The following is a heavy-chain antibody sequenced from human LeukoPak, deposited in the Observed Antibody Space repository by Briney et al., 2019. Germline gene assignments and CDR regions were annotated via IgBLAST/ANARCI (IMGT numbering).Heavy chain of an antibody. J-gene: IGHJ4*02. CDR2: INPNSGDT. D-gene: IGHD2-8*02. Sequence: ASVKVSCKASGYPFTGYFIHWVRQAPGQGLEWMGWINPNSGDTKYAQKIQGRVTMTRDTSISTAYMELSSLRSDDTAMYFCARNVTDGSPSVEFWGQGTLVTVSS. CDR1: GYPFTGYF. CDR3: ARNVTDGSPSVEF. V-gene: IGHV1-2*02.